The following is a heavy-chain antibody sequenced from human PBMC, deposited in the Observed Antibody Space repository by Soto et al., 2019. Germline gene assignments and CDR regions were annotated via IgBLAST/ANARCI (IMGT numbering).Heavy chain of an antibody. J-gene: IGHJ6*02. V-gene: IGHV3-11*06. D-gene: IGHD4-17*01. Sequence: NPGGSLRLSCAASGFTFSDYYMSWIRQAPGKGLEWVSYISSSSSYTNYADSVKGRFTISRDNAKNSLYLQMNSLRAEDTAVYYCARDNTAYGELYYYYGMDVWGQGTTATFSS. CDR1: GFTFSDYY. CDR3: ARDNTAYGELYYYYGMDV. CDR2: ISSSSSYT.